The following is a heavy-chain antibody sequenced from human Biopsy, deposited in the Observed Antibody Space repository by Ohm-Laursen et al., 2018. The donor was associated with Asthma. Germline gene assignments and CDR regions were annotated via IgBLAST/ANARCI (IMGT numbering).Heavy chain of an antibody. CDR1: GGSFSNFA. D-gene: IGHD3-22*01. CDR2: ILTKFDIT. Sequence: SVKVSCKASGGSFSNFAFSWVRQAPGHGLEWMGTILTKFDITSYAEKFQGRVTITADKSTSTTYMELSRLRSEDTAVYYCARSYDTDSYPVLVLDYWGQGALVTVSS. V-gene: IGHV1-69*04. CDR3: ARSYDTDSYPVLVLDY. J-gene: IGHJ4*02.